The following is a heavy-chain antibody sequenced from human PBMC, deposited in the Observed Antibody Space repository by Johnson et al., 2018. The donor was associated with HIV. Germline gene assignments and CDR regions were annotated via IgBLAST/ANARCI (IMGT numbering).Heavy chain of an antibody. CDR3: ARDRASILWVGATQFAFDI. CDR2: INQDGSEK. D-gene: IGHD2-21*01. V-gene: IGHV3-7*01. J-gene: IGHJ3*02. CDR1: GFTFSSYW. Sequence: VRLVESGGDLVLPGGSLRLSCAASGFTFSSYWMSWVRQAPGKGLEWVANINQDGSEKYYVGSVKARFTISRDNAKNSLYLQMNSLRAEDTAVYYCARDRASILWVGATQFAFDIWGQGTMVTVSS.